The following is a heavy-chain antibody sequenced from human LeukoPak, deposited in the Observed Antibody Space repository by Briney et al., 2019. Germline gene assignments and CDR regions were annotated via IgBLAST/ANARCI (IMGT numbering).Heavy chain of an antibody. D-gene: IGHD2-15*01. CDR2: ISGSSGSGGST. Sequence: AGGSLRLSCAASGFTFSSYAMSWVRQAPGKGLEWVSSISGSSGSGGSTYYADSVKGRVTISRDNSKNTPSLQMNSLRAEDTAVYYCAKSGLNRFDYWGQGTLVTVSS. CDR3: AKSGLNRFDY. V-gene: IGHV3-23*01. CDR1: GFTFSSYA. J-gene: IGHJ4*02.